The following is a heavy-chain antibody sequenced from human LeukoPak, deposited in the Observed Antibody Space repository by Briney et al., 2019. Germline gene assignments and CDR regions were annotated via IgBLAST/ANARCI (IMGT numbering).Heavy chain of an antibody. CDR3: ATVYNWNDIADY. D-gene: IGHD1-1*01. J-gene: IGHJ4*02. Sequence: ASVKVSCKVSGYTLTELSMHWARQAPGKGLEWMGGFGPEDGETIYAQKFQGRVTMTEDTSTDTAYMELSSLRSEDTAVYYCATVYNWNDIADYWGQGTLVTVSS. CDR1: GYTLTELS. V-gene: IGHV1-24*01. CDR2: FGPEDGET.